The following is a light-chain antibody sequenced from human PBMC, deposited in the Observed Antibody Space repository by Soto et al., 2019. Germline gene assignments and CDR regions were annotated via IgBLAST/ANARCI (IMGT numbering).Light chain of an antibody. J-gene: IGLJ1*01. Sequence: QSVLTQPASVFGAPGQSITISCTVTTRLIDYYSSASCYQHFPDKVPKLIISLVSNRPSRISNRYSGSKSGNMASLTISGRQAEDESDYYCTSWGIFGPGTKVTVL. CDR3: TSWGI. CDR2: LVS. CDR1: TRLIDYYSS. V-gene: IGLV2-14*01.